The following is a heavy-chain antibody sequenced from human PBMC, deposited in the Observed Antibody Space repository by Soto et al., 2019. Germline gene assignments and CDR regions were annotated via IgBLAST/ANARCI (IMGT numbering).Heavy chain of an antibody. CDR2: ISYSGSI. CDR1: GGSISSYY. D-gene: IGHD3-22*01. V-gene: IGHV4-59*08. Sequence: PSETLSLTCTVSGGSISSYYWSWIRQSPEKGLEYIVYISYSGSINSNPSLKSRVTISVDTSKNQFSLKLTSVTAADAALYYCARDFFDSSDYTTNWFDPWGQGTLVTVSS. J-gene: IGHJ5*02. CDR3: ARDFFDSSDYTTNWFDP.